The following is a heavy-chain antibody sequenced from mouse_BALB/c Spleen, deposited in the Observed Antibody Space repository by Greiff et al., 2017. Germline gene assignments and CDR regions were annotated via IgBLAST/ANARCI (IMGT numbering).Heavy chain of an antibody. CDR1: GFTFSSFG. CDR2: ISSGSSTI. V-gene: IGHV5-17*02. CDR3: ARSGGTWAMDY. Sequence: DVKLVESGGGLVQPGGSRKLSCAASGFTFSSFGMHWVRQAPEKGLEWVAYISSGSSTIYYADTVKGRFTISRDNPKNTLFLQMTSLRSEDTAMYYCARSGGTWAMDYWGQGTSVTVSS. J-gene: IGHJ4*01. D-gene: IGHD4-1*01.